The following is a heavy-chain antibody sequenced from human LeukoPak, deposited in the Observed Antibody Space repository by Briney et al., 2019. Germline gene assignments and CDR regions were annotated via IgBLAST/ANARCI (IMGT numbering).Heavy chain of an antibody. CDR3: AKARFGFDLVVITGFDY. CDR1: GFTFSSYA. J-gene: IGHJ4*02. V-gene: IGHV3-23*01. D-gene: IGHD3-22*01. Sequence: GGSLRLSCAASGFTFSSYAMSWVRQAPGKGLEWVSAIGGSGGSTYYADSVKGRFTISRDNSKNTLYLQMNSLRAEDTAVYYCAKARFGFDLVVITGFDYWGQGTLVTVSS. CDR2: IGGSGGST.